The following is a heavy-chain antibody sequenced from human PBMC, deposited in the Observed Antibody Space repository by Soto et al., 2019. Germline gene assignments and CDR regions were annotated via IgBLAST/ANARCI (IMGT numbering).Heavy chain of an antibody. V-gene: IGHV3-74*01. CDR1: GFTFRNYW. J-gene: IGHJ4*02. CDR2: VNSEGSGT. CDR3: VTDPRDIVLLEGATAGLHF. D-gene: IGHD2-15*01. Sequence: GGSLRLSCAASGFTFRNYWMHCVRQVPGKGLVWVSRVNSEGSGTRYADAVRGRFTISRDNAKNTVYLQMKSLRPEDTAVYYCVTDPRDIVLLEGATAGLHFWGKGALDPGSA.